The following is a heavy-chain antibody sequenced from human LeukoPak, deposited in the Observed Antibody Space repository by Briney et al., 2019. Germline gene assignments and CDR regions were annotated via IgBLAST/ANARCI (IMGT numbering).Heavy chain of an antibody. D-gene: IGHD5-12*01. CDR2: VYTSATN. J-gene: IGHJ4*02. CDR3: ARDACGYEDY. Sequence: SETLSLTCTVSRGSISNYWSSWIRHAAGKGLECIARVYTSATNHYTPYRQRRVSLSVDTSKNQLSLTMSSLTAADTAVYYCARDACGYEDYWGQGTLVTVSS. CDR1: RGSISNYW. V-gene: IGHV4-4*07.